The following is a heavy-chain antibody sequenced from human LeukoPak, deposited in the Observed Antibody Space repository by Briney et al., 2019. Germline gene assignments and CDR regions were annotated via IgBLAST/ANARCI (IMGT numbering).Heavy chain of an antibody. CDR1: GFTFDDYD. CDR2: INWNGANR. D-gene: IGHD4-17*01. Sequence: PGGSLRLSCAASGFTFDDYDMNWVRQGPGKGLEWVSTINWNGANRGYADSVKGRFTISRDNAEKSVFLQMNTLGAEDTAVYFCARLGPVNKDHYMDVGGKGTTVTIAS. CDR3: ARLGPVNKDHYMDV. V-gene: IGHV3-20*04. J-gene: IGHJ6*03.